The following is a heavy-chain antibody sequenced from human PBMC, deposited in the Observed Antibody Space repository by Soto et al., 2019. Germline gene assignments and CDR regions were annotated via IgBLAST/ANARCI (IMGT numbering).Heavy chain of an antibody. D-gene: IGHD3-22*01. CDR2: IIPIFASA. Sequence: QVQLVQSGAEVKKPGSSVKVSCKASGGTLSNYAISWVRQAPGQGLEWMGVIIPIFASANYAQRFQGRLMITADESTSTAYMELSSLRSEDTDVYYCAKDHVVGHSYYGMDVWGQGTTVTVSS. V-gene: IGHV1-69*01. CDR3: AKDHVVGHSYYGMDV. J-gene: IGHJ6*02. CDR1: GGTLSNYA.